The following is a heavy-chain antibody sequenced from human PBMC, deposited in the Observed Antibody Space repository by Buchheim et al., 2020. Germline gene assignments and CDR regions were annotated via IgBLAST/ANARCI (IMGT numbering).Heavy chain of an antibody. D-gene: IGHD5-18*01. CDR1: GFTFSSYW. Sequence: EVQLLESGGGLVQPGGSLRLSCAASGFTFSSYWMSWVRQAPGKGLEWVANIKQDGSEKYYVDSVKGRFTISRDNAKNSLYLQMISLRAEDTAVYYCAREARAMTHYYYGMDVWGQGTT. CDR3: AREARAMTHYYYGMDV. V-gene: IGHV3-7*01. CDR2: IKQDGSEK. J-gene: IGHJ6*02.